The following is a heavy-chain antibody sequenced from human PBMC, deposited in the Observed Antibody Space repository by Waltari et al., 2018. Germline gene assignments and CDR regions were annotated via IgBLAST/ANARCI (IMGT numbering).Heavy chain of an antibody. CDR2: INPSGGST. Sequence: QVQLVQSGAEVKKPGASVKVSCKASGYTFTSYYMHWVRQAPGQGLEWMGIINPSGGSTSYAHKFQGRVTMTRDTSTSTVYMELSSLISEDTAVYYCARDFEYSSSSGPFDYWGQGTLVTVSS. J-gene: IGHJ4*02. CDR3: ARDFEYSSSSGPFDY. D-gene: IGHD6-6*01. V-gene: IGHV1-46*01. CDR1: GYTFTSYY.